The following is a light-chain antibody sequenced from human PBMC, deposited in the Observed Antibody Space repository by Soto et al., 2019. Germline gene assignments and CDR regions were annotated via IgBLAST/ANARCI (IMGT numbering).Light chain of an antibody. CDR2: DNN. V-gene: IGLV1-51*01. J-gene: IGLJ3*02. Sequence: QSVLTQPTSVSAAPGQKVTISCSGSRSNIGSNFASWYQQLPGEVPKLLIYDNNQRPSGIPDRFSGSKSGTSATLDIAGLQAGDEADYYCGTWDSSLNARVFGGGTQLTVL. CDR3: GTWDSSLNARV. CDR1: RSNIGSNF.